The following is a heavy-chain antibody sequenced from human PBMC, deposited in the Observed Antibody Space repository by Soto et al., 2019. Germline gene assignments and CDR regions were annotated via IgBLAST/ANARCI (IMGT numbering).Heavy chain of an antibody. V-gene: IGHV3-7*01. J-gene: IGHJ1*01. CDR2: INRDGGEK. Sequence: EVQLVESGGALVQPGGSLRLSCAVSGFTFSDSWMSWVRQTPQKGLEWVANINRDGGEKYYLGSVKGRFTTSRDNAKNSLYLQMIDLRAEDTGVYYCARELIVGPAEYFLNWGQGTLVTVSS. CDR3: ARELIVGPAEYFLN. CDR1: GFTFSDSW. D-gene: IGHD1-26*01.